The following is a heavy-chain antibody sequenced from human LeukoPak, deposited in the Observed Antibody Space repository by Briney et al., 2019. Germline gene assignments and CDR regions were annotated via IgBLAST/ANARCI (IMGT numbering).Heavy chain of an antibody. V-gene: IGHV3-7*01. D-gene: IGHD1-26*01. CDR1: AFTLSSDW. CDR2: IKPDGSEK. CDR3: AVDKSWSFPL. Sequence: TGGSLRLSCAASAFTLSSDWMTWVRQAPGKGLEWVATIKPDGSEKYYVDSLKGRFTISRDNARNSVYLQMNSLRVEDTAVYHCAVDKSWSFPLWGQGTLVTVSS. J-gene: IGHJ4*02.